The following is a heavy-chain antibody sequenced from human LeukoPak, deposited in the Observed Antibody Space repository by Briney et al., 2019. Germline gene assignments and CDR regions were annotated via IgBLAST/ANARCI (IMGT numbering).Heavy chain of an antibody. CDR1: GFTVSSNY. CDR3: ARDQLDYYYYGMDV. D-gene: IGHD1-1*01. Sequence: GGSLRLSCAASGFTVSSNYMSWVRQAPGKGLERVSVIYSGGNTYYADSVKGRFTISRDNSKNTLYLQMNSLRAEDTAVYYCARDQLDYYYYGMDVWGQGTTVTVSS. J-gene: IGHJ6*02. V-gene: IGHV3-66*01. CDR2: IYSGGNT.